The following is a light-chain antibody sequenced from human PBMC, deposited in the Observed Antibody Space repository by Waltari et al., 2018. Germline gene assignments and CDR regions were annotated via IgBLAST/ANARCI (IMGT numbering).Light chain of an antibody. CDR1: QSIADN. J-gene: IGKJ5*01. CDR2: GAS. Sequence: EIVMTQSPATLSVSPGESATFSCSASQSIADNLAWYQQKPAQAPRLLISGASTRATGVPGRFRGSGSGTEFTLTISSLQSEDVAIYYCQQYNHWPPITFGQGTRLEIK. CDR3: QQYNHWPPIT. V-gene: IGKV3-15*01.